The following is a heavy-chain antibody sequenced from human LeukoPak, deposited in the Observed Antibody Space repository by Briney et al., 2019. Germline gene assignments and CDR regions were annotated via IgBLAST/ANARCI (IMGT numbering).Heavy chain of an antibody. D-gene: IGHD3-22*01. V-gene: IGHV3-23*01. J-gene: IGHJ4*02. CDR3: AKAYDYYDSSGHDY. CDR1: GFTFSSYA. Sequence: TGGSLRLSCAASGFTFSSYAMSWVRQAPGKGLEWVSAISGSGGSTYYADSVKGRFTISRDNSKNTLYLQMNSLRAEDTAVYYCAKAYDYYDSSGHDYWGQGTLVTVSS. CDR2: ISGSGGST.